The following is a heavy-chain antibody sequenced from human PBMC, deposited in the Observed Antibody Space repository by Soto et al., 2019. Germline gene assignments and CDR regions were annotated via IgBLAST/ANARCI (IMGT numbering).Heavy chain of an antibody. CDR1: GYTFTSYG. CDR2: ISAYNGNT. Sequence: ASVKVSCKASGYTFTSYGISWVRQAPGQGLEWMGWISAYNGNTNYVQKLQGRVTMTTDTSTSTAYMELRSLRSDDTAVYYCARESDDTSGYYHFDYWGQGTLVTVSS. CDR3: ARESDDTSGYYHFDY. J-gene: IGHJ4*02. D-gene: IGHD3-22*01. V-gene: IGHV1-18*04.